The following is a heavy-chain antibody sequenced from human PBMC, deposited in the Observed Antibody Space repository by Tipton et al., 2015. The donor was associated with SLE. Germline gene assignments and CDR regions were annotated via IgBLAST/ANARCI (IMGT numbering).Heavy chain of an antibody. CDR2: IYCSGST. CDR1: GGSISSSKYY. J-gene: IGHJ4*02. Sequence: TLSLTCTVSGGSISSSKYYWGWIRQPPGKGLEWIGSIYCSGSTYYNPSLKSRVSISVDTSKNQFFLNLRSVTAADTAVYFCARGGASVLIRNCYFDYWGQGSLVTVSS. CDR3: ARGGASVLIRNCYFDY. V-gene: IGHV4-39*07. D-gene: IGHD2-8*01.